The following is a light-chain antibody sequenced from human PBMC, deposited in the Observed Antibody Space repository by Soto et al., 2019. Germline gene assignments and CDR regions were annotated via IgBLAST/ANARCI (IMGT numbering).Light chain of an antibody. CDR1: QDIRSW. CDR2: TAS. V-gene: IGKV1-12*01. J-gene: IGKJ5*01. Sequence: DIQVTQSPSSVSASVGDRVTMTCRASQDIRSWLAWYQQKPGKAPKVLLYTASSLRSGVPSRFSGSGSGTAFTLTIRSLQPDDFATYYCQQGYSFPITLGQGTRLEIK. CDR3: QQGYSFPIT.